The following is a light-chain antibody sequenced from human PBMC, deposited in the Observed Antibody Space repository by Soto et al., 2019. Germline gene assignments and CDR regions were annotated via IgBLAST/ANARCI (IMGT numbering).Light chain of an antibody. J-gene: IGKJ1*01. CDR2: GAS. CDR1: QTITTY. Sequence: DIQMTQSPSSLSSSVADRVTITCRASQTITTYLNWYQQKPGKAPKLLIYGASSLQSGVPSRYTGSGSGTDFTLTISSLKPEDFATYHCQQSHSTPWTLGQGTKVEIK. V-gene: IGKV1-39*01. CDR3: QQSHSTPWT.